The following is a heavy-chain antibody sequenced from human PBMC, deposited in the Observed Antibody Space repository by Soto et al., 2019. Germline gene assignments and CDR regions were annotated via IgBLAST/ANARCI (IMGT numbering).Heavy chain of an antibody. Sequence: EVQLLESGGGMVQPGGSLRLSCAASGFTFSSYAMSWVRQAPGKGLEWVSAISGSGGSTYYADSVKGRFTISRDNSKNTLYLQMNSLRAEDTAVYYCANAHTVSWYFDLWGRGTLVTVSS. J-gene: IGHJ2*01. CDR2: ISGSGGST. CDR1: GFTFSSYA. CDR3: ANAHTVSWYFDL. V-gene: IGHV3-23*01. D-gene: IGHD4-4*01.